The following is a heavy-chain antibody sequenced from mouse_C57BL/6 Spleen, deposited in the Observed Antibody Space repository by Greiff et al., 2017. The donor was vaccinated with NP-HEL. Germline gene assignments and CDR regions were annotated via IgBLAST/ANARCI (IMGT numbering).Heavy chain of an antibody. CDR3: ARWEYGSTFDY. D-gene: IGHD1-1*01. CDR2: INPSTGGT. J-gene: IGHJ2*01. CDR1: GYSFTGYY. Sequence: EVQLQQSGPELVKPGASVKISCKASGYSFTGYYMNWVKQSPEKSLEWIGEINPSTGGTTYNQKFKAKATLTVDKSSSTAYMQLKSLTSEDSAVYYCARWEYGSTFDYWGQGTTLTVSS. V-gene: IGHV1-42*01.